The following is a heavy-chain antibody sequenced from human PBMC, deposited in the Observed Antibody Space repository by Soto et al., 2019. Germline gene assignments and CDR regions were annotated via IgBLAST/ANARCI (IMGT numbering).Heavy chain of an antibody. CDR3: ARFNGSGTNYYMDV. CDR1: GYMFTSYG. D-gene: IGHD3-10*01. J-gene: IGHJ6*03. Sequence: QVQLVQSGAELKKPGASAKVSCKASGYMFTSYGISWVRQAPGQGLEWMAWISVNNGNTNYAQKFQGPITMPTDTSTNTAHTELRSLRYDDTAVYYCARFNGSGTNYYMDVWGKGTTVIVSS. CDR2: ISVNNGNT. V-gene: IGHV1-18*01.